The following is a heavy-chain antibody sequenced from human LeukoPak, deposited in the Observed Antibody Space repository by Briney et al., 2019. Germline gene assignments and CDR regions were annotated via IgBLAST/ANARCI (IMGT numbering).Heavy chain of an antibody. V-gene: IGHV3-53*01. CDR2: IYPGGDI. CDR3: ARDVVAARGSFDY. CDR1: EVTVTSNY. J-gene: IGHJ4*02. D-gene: IGHD2-2*01. Sequence: GGSLRLSCAASEVTVTSNYLSWVRQAPGKGLQWVSVIYPGGDIYYSDSVKGRFIISRDNSKNTLSLQMNSLTADDTAVYYCARDVVAARGSFDYWGQGTLVTVSS.